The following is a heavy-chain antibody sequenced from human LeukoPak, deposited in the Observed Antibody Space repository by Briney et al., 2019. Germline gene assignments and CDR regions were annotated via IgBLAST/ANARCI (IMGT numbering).Heavy chain of an antibody. J-gene: IGHJ6*03. CDR2: IIPIFGTA. D-gene: IGHD3-22*01. V-gene: IGHV1-69*06. Sequence: SVKVSCKASGGTFSSYAISWVRQAPGQGLEWMGGIIPIFGTANYAQKFQGRVTITADKSTSTAYMELSSLRSEDTAVYYCARVTYYYDSSSTPGYYYYYMDVWGKGTTVTVSS. CDR1: GGTFSSYA. CDR3: ARVTYYYDSSSTPGYYYYYMDV.